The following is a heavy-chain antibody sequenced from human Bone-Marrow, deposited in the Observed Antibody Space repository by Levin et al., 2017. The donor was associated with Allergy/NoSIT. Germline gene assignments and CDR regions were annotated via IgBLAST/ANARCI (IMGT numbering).Heavy chain of an antibody. J-gene: IGHJ5*02. Sequence: GGSLRLSCATSGFSFRSNWMSWVRQAPGKGLEWVAHINQDGSAKNYVDSVRGRFTISRDNAKNSLFLQMNSLTAEDTGLYYCAKEFDKGAASRGDWFDPRGQGTLVTVSS. CDR1: GFSFRSNW. CDR2: INQDGSAK. V-gene: IGHV3-7*01. CDR3: AKEFDKGAASRGDWFDP. D-gene: IGHD6-6*01.